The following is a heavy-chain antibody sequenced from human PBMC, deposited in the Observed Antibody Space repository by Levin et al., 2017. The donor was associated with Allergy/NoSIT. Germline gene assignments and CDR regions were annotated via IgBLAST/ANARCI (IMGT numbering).Heavy chain of an antibody. J-gene: IGHJ4*02. D-gene: IGHD2-15*01. CDR1: GFTFSSYS. V-gene: IGHV3-21*01. CDR2: ISSSSSYI. CDR3: AREVVVASAPNPLDY. Sequence: GESLKISCAASGFTFSSYSMNWVRQAPGKGLEWVSSISSSSSYIYYADSVKGRFTISRDNAKNSLYLQMNSLRAEDTAVYYCAREVVVASAPNPLDYWGQGTLVTVSS.